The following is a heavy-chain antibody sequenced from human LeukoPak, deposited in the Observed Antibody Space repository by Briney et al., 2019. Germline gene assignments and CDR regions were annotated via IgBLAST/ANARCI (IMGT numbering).Heavy chain of an antibody. V-gene: IGHV4-59*01. CDR3: VRFTPRAVGHFDL. CDR2: IYYSGST. J-gene: IGHJ2*01. D-gene: IGHD2-2*01. CDR1: GGSISSYY. Sequence: SETLSLTCTVSGGSISSYYWSWIRQPPGKGLEWIGYIYYSGSTNYNPSLKSRVTISVDTSKNQFSLKLSSVTAADTAVYYCVRFTPRAVGHFDLWGRGTLVTVSS.